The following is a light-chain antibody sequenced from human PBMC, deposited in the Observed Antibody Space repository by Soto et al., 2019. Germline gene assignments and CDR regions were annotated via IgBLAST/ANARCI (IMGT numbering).Light chain of an antibody. CDR1: SSDIGRYNY. Sequence: QSTLTQPASVSGSPGQSITISCTGTSSDIGRYNYVSWYQQHPGKAPKLMIYEVSNRPSGVSNRFSGSKSDNTASLTISGLQAEDEAHYYCTSYTTSDTYVFGTGTKLTVL. V-gene: IGLV2-14*01. CDR3: TSYTTSDTYV. J-gene: IGLJ1*01. CDR2: EVS.